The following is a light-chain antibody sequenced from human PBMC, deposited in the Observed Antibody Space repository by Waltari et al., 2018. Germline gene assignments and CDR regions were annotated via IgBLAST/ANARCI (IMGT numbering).Light chain of an antibody. J-gene: IGKJ1*01. CDR3: QKYNIAPPA. V-gene: IGKV1-27*01. CDR1: QVISNY. CDR2: TAS. Sequence: DIQMTQSPSSLSASVGDRVSITCRASQVISNYLAWYQQKPGKVPKLLIYTASTLQSGVPSRFSGSGSGTDYTLTISSLQPEDVATYYCQKYNIAPPAFGQGTKVEI.